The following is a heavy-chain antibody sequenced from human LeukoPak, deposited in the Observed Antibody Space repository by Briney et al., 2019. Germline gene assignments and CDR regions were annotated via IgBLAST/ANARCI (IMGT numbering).Heavy chain of an antibody. CDR2: IYPGDSDT. CDR1: GYSFTSYW. J-gene: IGHJ6*03. V-gene: IGHV5-51*01. CDR3: ARHAKYYDFWSGYPKDYYYYYMDV. Sequence: GESLKISCKGSGYSFTSYWIGWVRQMPGKGLEWMGIIYPGDSDTRYSPSFQGQVTISADKSISTAYLQWSSLKASDTAMYYCARHAKYYDFWSGYPKDYYYYYMDVWGKGTTVTVSS. D-gene: IGHD3-3*01.